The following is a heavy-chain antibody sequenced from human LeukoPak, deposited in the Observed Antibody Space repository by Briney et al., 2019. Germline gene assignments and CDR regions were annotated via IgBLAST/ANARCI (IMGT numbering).Heavy chain of an antibody. V-gene: IGHV3-23*01. Sequence: GGSLRLSCAASGFTFSSYAMSWVRQAPGKGLEWVSAISGSGGSTYYADSVKGRFTISRDNSKNTLYLQMNSLRAEDTAVYYCAKAVSWFDSSDYYYFDYWGQGTLVTVSS. CDR1: GFTFSSYA. CDR3: AKAVSWFDSSDYYYFDY. CDR2: ISGSGGST. J-gene: IGHJ4*02. D-gene: IGHD3-22*01.